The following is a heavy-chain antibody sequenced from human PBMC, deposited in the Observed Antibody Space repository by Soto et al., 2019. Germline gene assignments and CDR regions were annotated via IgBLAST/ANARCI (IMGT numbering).Heavy chain of an antibody. Sequence: PGGSLRLSCAASGFTFSSYDMHWVRQATGKGLEWVSAIGTAGDPYYPGSVKGRFTISRENAKNSLYLQMNSLRAGDTAVYYCARQAAYSTGRYGAFDIWGQGTMVTVSS. J-gene: IGHJ3*02. CDR1: GFTFSSYD. D-gene: IGHD6-13*01. CDR3: ARQAAYSTGRYGAFDI. V-gene: IGHV3-13*05. CDR2: IGTAGDP.